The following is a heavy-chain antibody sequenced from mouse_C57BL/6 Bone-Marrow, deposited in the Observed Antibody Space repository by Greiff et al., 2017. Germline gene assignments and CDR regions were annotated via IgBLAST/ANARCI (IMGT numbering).Heavy chain of an antibody. J-gene: IGHJ1*03. Sequence: VQLQQPGAELVKPGASVKLSCKASGYTFTSYWMHWVKQRPGQGLEWIGMIHPNSGSTNYNEKFKSKATLTVDKSSSTAYIQLSSLTSEDSAVNYCARLITTVGFDVWGTGTTVTVSS. V-gene: IGHV1-64*01. CDR2: IHPNSGST. CDR3: ARLITTVGFDV. CDR1: GYTFTSYW. D-gene: IGHD1-1*01.